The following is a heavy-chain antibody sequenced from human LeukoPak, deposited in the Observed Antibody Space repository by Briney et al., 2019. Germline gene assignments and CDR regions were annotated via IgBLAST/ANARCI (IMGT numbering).Heavy chain of an antibody. CDR3: ASLGLTTVTTHPYYGMDV. Sequence: ASVKVSCKASGYTFTSYGISWVRQAPGQGLEWMGWISAYNGNTNYAQKFRGRVTMTTEASTSTAYMELRSLRSDDTAFYYCASLGLTTVTTHPYYGMDVWGQGTTVTVSS. CDR2: ISAYNGNT. CDR1: GYTFTSYG. J-gene: IGHJ6*02. D-gene: IGHD4-11*01. V-gene: IGHV1-18*01.